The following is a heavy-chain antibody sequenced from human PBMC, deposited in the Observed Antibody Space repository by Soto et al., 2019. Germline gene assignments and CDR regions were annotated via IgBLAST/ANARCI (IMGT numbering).Heavy chain of an antibody. D-gene: IGHD3-10*01. J-gene: IGHJ5*02. CDR2: VSGRGRDT. V-gene: IGHV3-23*01. Sequence: PGGSLRLFCAASGFSFGNYAMSWVRQAPGKGLQWVSGVSGRGRDTYYADSVEGRFTISRDENTVYLQMNSLRVDDTAVYYCSKGSSVTMARGVDNWFDPWGPGSLVTVSS. CDR1: GFSFGNYA. CDR3: SKGSSVTMARGVDNWFDP.